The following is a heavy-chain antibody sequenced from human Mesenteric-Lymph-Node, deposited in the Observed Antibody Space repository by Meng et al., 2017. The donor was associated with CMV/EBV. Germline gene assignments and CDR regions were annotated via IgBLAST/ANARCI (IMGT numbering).Heavy chain of an antibody. CDR1: YSFPSYA. V-gene: IGHV1-3*01. CDR3: AREPSPGYSSGWKNFDN. D-gene: IGHD6-19*01. J-gene: IGHJ4*02. Sequence: YSFPSYAMHWVRQAPGQGLEWMGWINVGKGSTQYSQNLQDRVIITRDTSASTVYMELGSLRSGDTAVYYCAREPSPGYSSGWKNFDNWGQGTLVTVSS. CDR2: INVGKGST.